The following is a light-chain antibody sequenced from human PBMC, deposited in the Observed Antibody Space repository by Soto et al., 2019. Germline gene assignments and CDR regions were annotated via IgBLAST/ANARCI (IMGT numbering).Light chain of an antibody. J-gene: IGKJ4*01. Sequence: DIQMTQSPSSVSASVGDRVTITCRASQGISSLLAWYQQKPGKAPNLLIHTASSLQSGVPSRFSGSGSGTDFTPTIRSLQPGDFATYYCQPANSFPLTFGGGTKVEIK. CDR3: QPANSFPLT. CDR2: TAS. CDR1: QGISSL. V-gene: IGKV1-12*01.